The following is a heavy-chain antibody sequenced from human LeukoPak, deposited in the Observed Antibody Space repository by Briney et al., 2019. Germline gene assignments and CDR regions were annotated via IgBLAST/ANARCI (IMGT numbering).Heavy chain of an antibody. CDR3: ARVSYGDSGYFDY. J-gene: IGHJ4*02. D-gene: IGHD4-17*01. CDR1: GFIFSDYY. V-gene: IGHV3-11*06. CDR2: ISSSSSYI. Sequence: KTGGSLRLSCPASGFIFSDYYMSWIRQAPGKGLEWVSYISSSSSYINYADPVKGRFTISRDNAKNSLYLQMNSLRAEDTAVYYCARVSYGDSGYFDYWGQGTLVTVSS.